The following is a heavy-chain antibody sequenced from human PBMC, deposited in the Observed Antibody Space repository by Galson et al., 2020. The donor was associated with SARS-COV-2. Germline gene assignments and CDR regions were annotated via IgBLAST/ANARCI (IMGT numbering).Heavy chain of an antibody. V-gene: IGHV3-30*02. CDR1: GFTFSTYD. CDR2: ISSDGRNQ. D-gene: IGHD5-12*01. CDR3: AKGSGGYSGYVCAWAYHYYMDV. J-gene: IGHJ6*03. Sequence: GGSLRLSCAASGFTFSTYDMHWVRQAPGKGLARVASISSDGRNQNYPDPVKGRFTISRDKSKNTLYLQMSSLRVEDTAMSYCAKGSGGYSGYVCAWAYHYYMDVWGKGTTVTVSS.